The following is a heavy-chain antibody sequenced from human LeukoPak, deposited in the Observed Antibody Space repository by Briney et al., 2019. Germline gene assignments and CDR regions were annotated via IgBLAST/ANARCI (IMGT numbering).Heavy chain of an antibody. V-gene: IGHV3-21*01. Sequence: GGSLRLSCAASGFTFSSYSMNWVRQTPGKGLEWVSSISGSSSYIYYADSVKGRFTISRDNAKNSLFLQINSLRVDDTAVYYCARGGYSSGWDYFDYWGQGTLVTVSS. CDR3: ARGGYSSGWDYFDY. CDR1: GFTFSSYS. J-gene: IGHJ4*02. CDR2: ISGSSSYI. D-gene: IGHD6-19*01.